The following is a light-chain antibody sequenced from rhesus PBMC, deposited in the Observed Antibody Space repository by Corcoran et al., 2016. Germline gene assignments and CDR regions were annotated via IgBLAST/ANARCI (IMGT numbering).Light chain of an antibody. J-gene: IGKJ2*01. Sequence: DIQMTQSPSSLSASVGDKVTITWHASQGISSWIPWYQQKPGKAPKPLIYFASVLHSGFPSSFRGSGSGTDYSLTLSSLQPDDFAAYYCPQYDYLPFSFGQGTKVDIK. CDR3: PQYDYLPFS. V-gene: IGKV1-19*01. CDR2: FAS. CDR1: QGISSW.